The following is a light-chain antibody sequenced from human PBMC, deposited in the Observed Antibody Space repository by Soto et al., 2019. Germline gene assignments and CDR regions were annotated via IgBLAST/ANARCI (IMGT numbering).Light chain of an antibody. J-gene: IGKJ5*01. CDR2: DAS. V-gene: IGKV1-5*01. CDR1: QSIGTW. CDR3: QKYHTAPIS. Sequence: DIQVTQYTSTLSSSVGDRVTITCGASQSIGTWLAWYQQKPGKAPKLLIFDASTLESGVPSRFSGSGSGTDFTLTISSLQPEDVATYYCQKYHTAPISFGHGTRLEI.